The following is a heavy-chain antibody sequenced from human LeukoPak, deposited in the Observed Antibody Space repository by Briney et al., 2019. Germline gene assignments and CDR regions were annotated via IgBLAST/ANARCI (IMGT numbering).Heavy chain of an antibody. D-gene: IGHD1-26*01. Sequence: GGSLRLSCAASGFTFSSYWMHWVRQAPGKGLVWVSRINSDGSSTSYADSVKGRFTISRDNAKNTLYLQMNSLRAEDTAVYYRARSGSYWDDAFDIWGQGTMVTVSS. CDR3: ARSGSYWDDAFDI. CDR2: INSDGSST. CDR1: GFTFSSYW. J-gene: IGHJ3*02. V-gene: IGHV3-74*01.